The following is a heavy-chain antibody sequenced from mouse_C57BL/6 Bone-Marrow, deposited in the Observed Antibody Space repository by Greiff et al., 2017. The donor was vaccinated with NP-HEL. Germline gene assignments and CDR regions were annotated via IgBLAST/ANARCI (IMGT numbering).Heavy chain of an antibody. CDR1: GFTFSSYA. CDR3: APIYYGNL. V-gene: IGHV5-4*03. D-gene: IGHD2-1*01. CDR2: ISDGGSYT. J-gene: IGHJ3*01. Sequence: EVKLVESGGGLVKPGGSLKLSCAASGFTFSSYAMSWVRQTPEKRLEWVATISDGGSYTYYPDNVKGRFTISRDNAKNNLYLQMSHLKSEDTAMYFCAPIYYGNLWGQGTLVTVSA.